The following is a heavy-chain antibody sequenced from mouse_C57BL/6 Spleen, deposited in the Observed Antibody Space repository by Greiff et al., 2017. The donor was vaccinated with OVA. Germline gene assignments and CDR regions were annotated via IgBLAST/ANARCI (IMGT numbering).Heavy chain of an antibody. Sequence: EVQVVESEGGLVQPGSSMKLSCTASGFTFSDYYMAWVRQVPEKGLEWVANINYDGSSTYYLDSLKSRFIISRDNAKNILYLQMSSLKSEDTATDYGARGGSHYYGEAMDYWGQGTSVTVSS. CDR2: INYDGSST. CDR1: GFTFSDYY. V-gene: IGHV5-16*01. CDR3: ARGGSHYYGEAMDY. J-gene: IGHJ4*01. D-gene: IGHD1-1*01.